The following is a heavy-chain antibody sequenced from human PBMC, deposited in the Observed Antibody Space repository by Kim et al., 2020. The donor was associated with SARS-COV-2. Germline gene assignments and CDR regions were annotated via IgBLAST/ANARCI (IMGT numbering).Heavy chain of an antibody. Sequence: GGSLRLSCAASGFTFSSYAMSWVRQAPGKGLEWVSAISGSGGSTYYADSVKGRFTISRDNSKNTLYLQMNSLRAEDTAVYYCAKSLDSSGPRGGADAFDIWGQGTMVTVSS. J-gene: IGHJ3*02. CDR2: ISGSGGST. CDR3: AKSLDSSGPRGGADAFDI. V-gene: IGHV3-23*01. CDR1: GFTFSSYA. D-gene: IGHD3-22*01.